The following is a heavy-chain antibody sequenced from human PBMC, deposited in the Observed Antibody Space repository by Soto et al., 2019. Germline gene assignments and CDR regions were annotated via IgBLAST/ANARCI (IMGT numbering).Heavy chain of an antibody. J-gene: IGHJ5*02. CDR1: GFTFSSYE. CDR3: ARTAELYHQPEHPAEDNWFDP. CDR2: ISSSGSTI. V-gene: IGHV3-48*03. D-gene: IGHD1-7*01. Sequence: GGSLRLSCAASGFTFSSYEMNWVRQAPGKGLEWVSYISSSGSTIYYADSVKGRFTISRDNAKNSLYLQMNSLRAEDTAVYYCARTAELYHQPEHPAEDNWFDPWGQGTLVTVSS.